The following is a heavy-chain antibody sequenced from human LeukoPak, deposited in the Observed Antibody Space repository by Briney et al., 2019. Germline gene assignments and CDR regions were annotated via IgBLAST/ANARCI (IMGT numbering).Heavy chain of an antibody. J-gene: IGHJ4*02. CDR1: GGSISSGGYY. CDR3: ARGVGIGRWLQFGYFDY. V-gene: IGHV4-31*03. CDR2: IYYSGST. D-gene: IGHD5-24*01. Sequence: PSETLSLTCTVSGGSISSGGYYWSWIRQHPGKGLEWIGYIYYSGSTYHNPSLKSRVTISVDTSKNQFSLKLSSVTAADTAVYYCARGVGIGRWLQFGYFDYWGQGTLVTVSS.